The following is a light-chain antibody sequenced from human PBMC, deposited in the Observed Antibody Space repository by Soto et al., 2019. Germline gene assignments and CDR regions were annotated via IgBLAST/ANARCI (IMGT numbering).Light chain of an antibody. J-gene: IGLJ1*01. Sequence: QSALTQPASVSGSPGQSITISCTGTSNDVGGYNYVSWYQHHPGKAPKLIICDVTDWPSGISYRFSASKSGNTASLTISGLQAEDEADYYCSSYTSSNAEVFGTGTKLTVL. V-gene: IGLV2-14*03. CDR2: DVT. CDR1: SNDVGGYNY. CDR3: SSYTSSNAEV.